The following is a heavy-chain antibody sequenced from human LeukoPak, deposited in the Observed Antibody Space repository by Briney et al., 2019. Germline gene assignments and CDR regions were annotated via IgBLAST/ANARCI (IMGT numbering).Heavy chain of an antibody. CDR1: GYTFTGYY. J-gene: IGHJ3*02. D-gene: IGHD5-18*01. CDR3: ARGGHTAMGPDDAFDI. Sequence: ASVTVSCKASGYTFTGYYMHWVRQAPGQGLEWMGWINPNSGGTNYAQKFQGWVTMTRDTSISTAYMELSRLRSDDTAVYYCARGGHTAMGPDDAFDIWGQGTMVTVSS. V-gene: IGHV1-2*04. CDR2: INPNSGGT.